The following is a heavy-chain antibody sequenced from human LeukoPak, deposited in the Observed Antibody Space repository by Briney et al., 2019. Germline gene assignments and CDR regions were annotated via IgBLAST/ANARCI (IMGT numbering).Heavy chain of an antibody. J-gene: IGHJ3*02. Sequence: ASVKVSFKASGYTFTSYGISWVRQASGQGREGMGWISAYNGNTNYAQKLQGRLTMTTDTSTSTAYMELRSLRSDDTAVYYCARELGYYYDSSGYYPDAFDIWGQGTMVTVSS. CDR3: ARELGYYYDSSGYYPDAFDI. CDR1: GYTFTSYG. D-gene: IGHD3-22*01. V-gene: IGHV1-18*01. CDR2: ISAYNGNT.